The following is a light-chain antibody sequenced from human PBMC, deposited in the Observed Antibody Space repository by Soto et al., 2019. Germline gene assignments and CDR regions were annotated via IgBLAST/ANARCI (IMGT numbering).Light chain of an antibody. CDR1: SSDVGGYNF. CDR2: EVS. CDR3: NSYTSTKSWV. J-gene: IGLJ3*02. Sequence: QSALTQPASVSGSPGQSITISCTGTSSDVGGYNFVSWYQQHPGKAPKLMIYEVSNRPSGVSNRFSGSKSGNTASLTISGLQAEDEADYYCNSYTSTKSWVFGGGTQLTVL. V-gene: IGLV2-14*01.